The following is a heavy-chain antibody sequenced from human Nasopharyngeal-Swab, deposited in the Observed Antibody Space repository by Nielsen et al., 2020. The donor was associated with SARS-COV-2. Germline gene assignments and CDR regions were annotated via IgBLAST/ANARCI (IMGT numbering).Heavy chain of an antibody. CDR3: ARVYCSSTSCYYAMDV. Sequence: GESLKISCAASGFTLSSYSMNWVRQAPGKGLEWVSSISSSSSYIYYADSVKGRFTISRDNAKNSLYLQMNSLRAEDTAVYYCARVYCSSTSCYYAMDVWGQGTTVTVSS. CDR2: ISSSSSYI. D-gene: IGHD2-2*01. CDR1: GFTLSSYS. V-gene: IGHV3-21*01. J-gene: IGHJ6*02.